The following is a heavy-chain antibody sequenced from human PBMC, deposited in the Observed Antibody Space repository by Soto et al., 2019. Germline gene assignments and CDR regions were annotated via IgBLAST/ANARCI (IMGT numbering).Heavy chain of an antibody. CDR3: GKSRWSGSSLIDY. Sequence: EVHLVESGGGLVQPGGSLRLSCVVSGFTFSDSWMYWVRQVPGEGLVWVSFINSDGSRTNYADSVKGRFTISRDNAKNTLYLQMNSLRAEDTAMYYCGKSRWSGSSLIDYWGQGTLVTVSS. V-gene: IGHV3-74*01. J-gene: IGHJ4*02. D-gene: IGHD3-3*01. CDR2: INSDGSRT. CDR1: GFTFSDSW.